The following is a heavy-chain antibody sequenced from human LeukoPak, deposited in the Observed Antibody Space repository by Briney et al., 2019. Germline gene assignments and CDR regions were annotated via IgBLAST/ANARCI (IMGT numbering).Heavy chain of an antibody. CDR2: IKSKTDGGTT. CDR3: TRRRSSYYCDY. Sequence: GGSLRLSCAASGFTFSNAWMSWVRQAPGKGLEWVGRIKSKTDGGTTDYAAPVKGRFTISRDDSKSTLYLQMNSLKTEDTAVYYCTRRRSSYYCDYWGQGTLVTVSS. V-gene: IGHV3-15*01. J-gene: IGHJ4*02. D-gene: IGHD3-22*01. CDR1: GFTFSNAW.